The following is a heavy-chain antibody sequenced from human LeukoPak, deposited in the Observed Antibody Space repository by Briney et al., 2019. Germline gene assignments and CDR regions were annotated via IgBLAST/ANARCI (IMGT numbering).Heavy chain of an antibody. V-gene: IGHV4-59*08. Sequence: SETLSLTCTVAGGSLSSYYWRWIRQPPGKGLEWIGYIYYSGSTNYNPSLKSRVTISVDTSKNQLSLKLSSVTAADTAVYYCARRPTTVTTNWFDPWGQGTLVSVSS. D-gene: IGHD4-17*01. CDR1: GGSLSSYY. J-gene: IGHJ5*02. CDR2: IYYSGST. CDR3: ARRPTTVTTNWFDP.